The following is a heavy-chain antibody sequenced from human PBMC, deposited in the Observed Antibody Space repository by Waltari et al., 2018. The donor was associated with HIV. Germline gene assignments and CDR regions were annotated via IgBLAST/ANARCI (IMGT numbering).Heavy chain of an antibody. J-gene: IGHJ4*02. CDR1: EYIVTSHY. CDR2: INPSGGST. V-gene: IGHV1-46*01. CDR3: ARSGSTFGGVIVYYFDY. D-gene: IGHD3-16*02. Sequence: QVQLVQTGAEVKKPGASVKVSCTASEYIVTSHYTHSVRKDPGQVLEWMGIINPSGGSTSYAQKFQGRVTMTRDTSTSTVYMELSSLRSEDTAVYYCARSGSTFGGVIVYYFDYWGQGTLVTVSS.